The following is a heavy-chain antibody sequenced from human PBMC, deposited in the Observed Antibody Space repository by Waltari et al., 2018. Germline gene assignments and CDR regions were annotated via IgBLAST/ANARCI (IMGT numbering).Heavy chain of an antibody. CDR2: IIPFFGPA. CDR3: ARAAYDYVWGRYNWFDP. V-gene: IGHV1-69*12. D-gene: IGHD3-16*01. CDR1: GGTFSSYA. J-gene: IGHJ5*02. Sequence: QVQLVQSGAEVKKPGSSVKVSCKASGGTFSSYAISWVRQAPGQGLEWMGGIIPFFGPANYAQKFQGRVTITADESTSTAYMELSSLRSEDTAVYYCARAAYDYVWGRYNWFDPWGQGTLVTVSS.